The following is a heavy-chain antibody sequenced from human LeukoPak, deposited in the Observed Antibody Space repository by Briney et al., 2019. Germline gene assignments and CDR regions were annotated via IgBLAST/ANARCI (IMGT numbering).Heavy chain of an antibody. V-gene: IGHV3-23*01. CDR1: GFTFSSYA. CDR3: ARGAVCSGCPMYDDY. J-gene: IGHJ4*02. D-gene: IGHD6-19*01. CDR2: ISGSGGST. Sequence: PGGSLRLSCAASGFTFSSYAMSWVRQAPGKGLEWVSAISGSGGSTYYADSVKGRFTISRDNAKNSPYLQMNSLRAEDTAVYYCARGAVCSGCPMYDDYWGQGTLVTVSS.